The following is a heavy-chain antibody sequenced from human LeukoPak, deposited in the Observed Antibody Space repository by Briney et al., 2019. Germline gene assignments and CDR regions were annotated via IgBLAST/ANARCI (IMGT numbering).Heavy chain of an antibody. D-gene: IGHD3-22*01. V-gene: IGHV3-23*01. Sequence: GGSLRLSCAASAFTFSNHAKSWVRLTPGKGLEWVSGISAGGGSTLYADSVKGRFTISRDNSKNTLYLYMNNLRVEDTAVYFCAYYDSSGYYYGRLRYWGQGTPVTVPS. CDR1: AFTFSNHA. J-gene: IGHJ4*02. CDR2: ISAGGGST. CDR3: AYYDSSGYYYGRLRY.